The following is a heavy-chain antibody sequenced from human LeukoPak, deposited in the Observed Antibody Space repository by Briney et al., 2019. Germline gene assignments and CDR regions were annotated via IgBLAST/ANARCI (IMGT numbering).Heavy chain of an antibody. CDR1: GFTFSSYG. Sequence: GGSLRLSCAASGFTFSSYGMHWVRQAPGKGLEWVAVMWYDGSNKYYADSVKGRFTISRDNSKNTPYLQMSSLRAEDTAVYYCARRRLDYFYYYDMDVWGQGTTVTVSS. CDR2: MWYDGSNK. CDR3: ARRRLDYFYYYDMDV. V-gene: IGHV3-33*01. D-gene: IGHD5-12*01. J-gene: IGHJ6*02.